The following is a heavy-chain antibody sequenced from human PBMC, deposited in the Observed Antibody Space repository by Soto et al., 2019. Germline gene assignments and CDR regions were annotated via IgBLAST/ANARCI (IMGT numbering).Heavy chain of an antibody. V-gene: IGHV4-39*01. CDR2: IYYSGST. J-gene: IGHJ6*02. Sequence: QLQLQESGPGLVKPSETLSLTCTVSGGSISSSSYYWGWIRQPPGKGLEWIGSIYYSGSTYYNPSLKSRVTISVDTSKNQFSLKLSSVTAADTAVYYCARYSYVIRGNYYYGMDVWGQGTTVTVSS. CDR3: ARYSYVIRGNYYYGMDV. CDR1: GGSISSSSYY. D-gene: IGHD5-18*01.